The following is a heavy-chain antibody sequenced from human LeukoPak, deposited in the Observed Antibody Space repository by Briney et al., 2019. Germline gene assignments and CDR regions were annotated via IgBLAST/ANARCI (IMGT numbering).Heavy chain of an antibody. CDR1: GYTFTSYS. Sequence: ASVKVSCKASGYTFTSYSISWVRQAPGQGLEWMGWISAYNGNTNYAQKLQGRVTMTTDTSTSTAYMELRSLRPDDTAVYYCARTNYYDSSGYGAFDIWGQGTMVTVSS. V-gene: IGHV1-18*01. J-gene: IGHJ3*02. CDR3: ARTNYYDSSGYGAFDI. CDR2: ISAYNGNT. D-gene: IGHD3-22*01.